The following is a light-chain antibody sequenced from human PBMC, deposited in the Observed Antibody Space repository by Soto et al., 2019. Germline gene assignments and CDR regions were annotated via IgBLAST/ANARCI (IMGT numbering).Light chain of an antibody. CDR3: MQALQSLT. CDR2: FGS. V-gene: IGKV2-28*01. J-gene: IGKJ5*01. Sequence: EIVMTQSPLTLAVTPGGPCSISCRSSQSLLYNNTYNYLDWYVQXPGXSPXXXIYFGSNRAPGVPDRLSGSGSGTDFTLKINRVEAEDVGTYYCMQALQSLTFGQGTRLEIK. CDR1: QSLLYNNTYNY.